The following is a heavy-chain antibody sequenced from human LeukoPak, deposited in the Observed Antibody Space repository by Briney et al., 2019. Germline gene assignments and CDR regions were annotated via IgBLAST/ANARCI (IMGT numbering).Heavy chain of an antibody. J-gene: IGHJ4*02. CDR3: AREAGTYYYDSSGYLTPTNFDY. V-gene: IGHV3-66*01. Sequence: PGGSLRLSCAASGFTVSSNYMSWVRQAPGKGLEWVSVIYSGGSTYYADSVKGRFTISRDNSKNTLYLQMNSLRAEDTAVYYCAREAGTYYYDSSGYLTPTNFDYWGQGTLVTVSS. D-gene: IGHD3-22*01. CDR2: IYSGGST. CDR1: GFTVSSNY.